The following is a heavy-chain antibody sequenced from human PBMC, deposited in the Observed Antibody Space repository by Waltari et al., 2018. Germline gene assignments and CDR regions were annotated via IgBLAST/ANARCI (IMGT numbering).Heavy chain of an antibody. V-gene: IGHV3-53*01. J-gene: IGHJ4*02. CDR1: GFTVSSNY. CDR2: IYSGGIT. D-gene: IGHD6-6*01. Sequence: EVQLVESGGGLIQPGGSLRLSCAASGFTVSSNYSSWVRQAPGKGLEWVSVIYSGGITYYADSVKGRFTISRDNSKNTLYLQMNSLRAEDTAVYYCARDIGSNIAAQDYWGQGTLVTVSS. CDR3: ARDIGSNIAAQDY.